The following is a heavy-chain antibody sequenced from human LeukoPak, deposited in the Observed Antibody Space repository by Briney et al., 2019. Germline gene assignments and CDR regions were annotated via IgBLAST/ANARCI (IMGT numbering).Heavy chain of an antibody. D-gene: IGHD2-15*01. V-gene: IGHV3-20*04. CDR2: INWNGGST. J-gene: IGHJ1*01. CDR3: ARGFGYCSGGSCYAEYFQH. CDR1: GFTFSSYD. Sequence: GGSLRLSCAASGFTFSSYDMYWVRQAPGKGLEWVSGINWNGGSTGYADSVKGRFTISRDNAKNSLYLQMNSLRAEDTALYYCARGFGYCSGGSCYAEYFQHWGQGTLVTVSS.